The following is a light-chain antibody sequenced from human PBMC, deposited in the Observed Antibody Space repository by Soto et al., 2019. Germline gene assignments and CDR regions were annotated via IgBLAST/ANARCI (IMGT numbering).Light chain of an antibody. CDR2: DVA. CDR3: VSYTSSTTYV. CDR1: SSDVGGSNF. Sequence: QSALTQPASVSDSPGQSITISCTGTSSDVGGSNFVSWYQQHPGKPPKLTIYDVANRPSGVSNRFSGSKSGSTASLIISRLQTEDEADYDCVSYTSSTTYVFGTGTRSPS. V-gene: IGLV2-14*03. J-gene: IGLJ1*01.